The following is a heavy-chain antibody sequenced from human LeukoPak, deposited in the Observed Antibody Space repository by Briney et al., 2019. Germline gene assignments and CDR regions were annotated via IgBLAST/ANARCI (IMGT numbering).Heavy chain of an antibody. Sequence: GGSLRLSCAASRFTFSSYGMHWVRQAPGKGLEWVAVISYDGSNKYYADSVKGRFTISRDNSKNTLYLQMNSLRAGDTAVYYCAKDSYDRSGYYYYYFAYWGQGTQVAVSS. CDR2: ISYDGSNK. V-gene: IGHV3-30*18. CDR3: AKDSYDRSGYYYYYFAY. CDR1: RFTFSSYG. D-gene: IGHD3-22*01. J-gene: IGHJ4*02.